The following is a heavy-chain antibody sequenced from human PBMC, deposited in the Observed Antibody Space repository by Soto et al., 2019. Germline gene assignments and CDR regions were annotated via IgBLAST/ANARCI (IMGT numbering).Heavy chain of an antibody. CDR1: GYTFTVYY. V-gene: IGHV1-2*02. CDR2: INLKRGGT. Sequence: QVQLVQSGAEVKKPGASVNVSCKASGYTFTVYYMHWVRQAPGQGLEWMGWINLKRGGTMYPEKFEGRVTMTWDTSISTAYMAQTRLRSDDTAVYYCSRDLAKGGGSAGFDYWGQGTLVTVSS. J-gene: IGHJ4*02. CDR3: SRDLAKGGGSAGFDY. D-gene: IGHD1-26*01.